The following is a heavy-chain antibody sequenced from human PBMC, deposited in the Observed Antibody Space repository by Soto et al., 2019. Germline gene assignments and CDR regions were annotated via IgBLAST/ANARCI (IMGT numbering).Heavy chain of an antibody. Sequence: GGSLRLSCAASGFTFSSYSMNWVRQAPGKGLEWVSSISSSSSYIYYADSVKGRFTISRDNAKNSLYLQMNSLRAEDTAVYYCARDPGGALVDDAFDIWGQGTMVTVSS. V-gene: IGHV3-21*01. J-gene: IGHJ3*02. D-gene: IGHD6-6*01. CDR2: ISSSSSYI. CDR1: GFTFSSYS. CDR3: ARDPGGALVDDAFDI.